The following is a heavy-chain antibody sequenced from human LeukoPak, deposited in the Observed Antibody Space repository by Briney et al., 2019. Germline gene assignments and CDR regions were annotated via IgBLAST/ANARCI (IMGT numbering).Heavy chain of an antibody. CDR3: ARTTAYYYGSGSYYTSYWFDP. CDR1: GYTFTIYA. J-gene: IGHJ5*02. CDR2: INTNTGNP. D-gene: IGHD3-10*01. Sequence: ASVKVSCKASGYTFTIYAMNWVRQAPGQGLEWMGWINTNTGNPTYTQGFTGRFVFSLDTSVSTAYLQISSLKAEDTAVYYCARTTAYYYGSGSYYTSYWFDPWGQGTLVTVSS. V-gene: IGHV7-4-1*02.